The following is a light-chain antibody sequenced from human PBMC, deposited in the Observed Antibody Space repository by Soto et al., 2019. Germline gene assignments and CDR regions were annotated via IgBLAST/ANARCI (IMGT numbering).Light chain of an antibody. V-gene: IGKV1-39*01. CDR1: QSISSY. J-gene: IGKJ2*01. CDR3: QQSYQPPYP. Sequence: DIQMTQSPSSLSASVGDRITITCRSSQSISSYLNWYQQKPGKAPRLLIYAASSLQRGVPSRFSGSGSGTNFTPTIRSLQSDDFATYFCQQSYQPPYPFGQGTKLEIK. CDR2: AAS.